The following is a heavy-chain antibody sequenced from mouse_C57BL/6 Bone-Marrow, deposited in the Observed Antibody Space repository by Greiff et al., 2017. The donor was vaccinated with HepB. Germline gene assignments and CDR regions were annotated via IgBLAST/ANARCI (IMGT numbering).Heavy chain of an antibody. Sequence: VQLQQSGAELVRPGASVKLSCTASGFNIKDDYMHWVKQRPEQGLAWIGWIDPENGDTEYASKFQGKATITADTSSNTAYLQLSSLTSEDTAVYYCTRGDGYWYFDVWGTGTTVTVSS. V-gene: IGHV14-4*01. J-gene: IGHJ1*03. D-gene: IGHD2-3*01. CDR1: GFNIKDDY. CDR3: TRGDGYWYFDV. CDR2: IDPENGDT.